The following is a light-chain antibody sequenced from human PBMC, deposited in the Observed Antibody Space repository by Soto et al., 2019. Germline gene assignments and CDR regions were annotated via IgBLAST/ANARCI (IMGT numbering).Light chain of an antibody. CDR3: QQYGRSPFT. V-gene: IGKV3-20*01. CDR1: QSVSSSY. J-gene: IGKJ5*01. CDR2: LAS. Sequence: EIVLTQSPGTLSLSPGERATLSCRASQSVSSSYLAWYQQKPGQAPRLLIYLASSRATGIPDRFSGSGSGTDFTLTISRLEPEDFAVYYWQQYGRSPFTFGQGTRLEIK.